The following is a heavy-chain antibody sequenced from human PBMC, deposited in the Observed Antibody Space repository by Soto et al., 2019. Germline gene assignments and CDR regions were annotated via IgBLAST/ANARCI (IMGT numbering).Heavy chain of an antibody. CDR2: ISYDGSNK. CDR3: ARDRGWLQFESDY. CDR1: GFTFSSYA. J-gene: IGHJ4*02. V-gene: IGHV3-30-3*01. D-gene: IGHD5-12*01. Sequence: GGSLRLSCAASGFTFSSYAMHWVRQAPGKGLEWVAVISYDGSNKYYADSVKGRFTISRDNSKNTLYLQMNSLRAEDTAVYYCARDRGWLQFESDYWGQGTLVTVSS.